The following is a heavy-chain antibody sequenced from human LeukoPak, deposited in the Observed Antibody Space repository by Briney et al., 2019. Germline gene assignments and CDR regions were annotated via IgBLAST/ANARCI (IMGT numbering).Heavy chain of an antibody. D-gene: IGHD1-26*01. V-gene: IGHV6-1*01. Sequence: SQTLSLTCAISGDSVSSSSAAWNWIRQSPSRGLEWLGRIHYRSKWYNDYAVSVKGRINIKSDTSKNQFSLQLNSVTPEDTAVYYCTRTGVGSGSHYYYYGMDDWGQGTTATVSS. CDR2: IHYRSKWYN. J-gene: IGHJ6*02. CDR1: GDSVSSSSAA. CDR3: TRTGVGSGSHYYYYGMDD.